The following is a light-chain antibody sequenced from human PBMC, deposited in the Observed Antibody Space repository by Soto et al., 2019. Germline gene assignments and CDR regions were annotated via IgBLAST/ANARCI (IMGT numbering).Light chain of an antibody. CDR1: QSISSY. V-gene: IGKV1-39*01. Sequence: DIQMTQSPCSLSASVGDRVTVTCRASQSISSYLNWYQQKPGKAPKLLIYAASSLQSGVPSRFSGSGSGTDFTLTISSLQPEDFATYYCQQSYSTPITFGQGTRLEN. J-gene: IGKJ5*01. CDR2: AAS. CDR3: QQSYSTPIT.